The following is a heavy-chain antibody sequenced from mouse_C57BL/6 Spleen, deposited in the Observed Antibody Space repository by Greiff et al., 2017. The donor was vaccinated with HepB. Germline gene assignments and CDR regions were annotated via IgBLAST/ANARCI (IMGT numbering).Heavy chain of an antibody. CDR3: ATNWDVMAWFAY. CDR1: GFTFSDYG. V-gene: IGHV5-17*01. J-gene: IGHJ3*01. D-gene: IGHD4-1*01. CDR2: ISSGSSTI. Sequence: DVKLVESGGGLVKPGGSLKLSCAASGFTFSDYGMHWVRQAPEKGLEWVAYISSGSSTIHYADTVKGRFTISRDNAKNTLFLQMNSLRSEDTAMYYCATNWDVMAWFAYWGQGTLVTVSA.